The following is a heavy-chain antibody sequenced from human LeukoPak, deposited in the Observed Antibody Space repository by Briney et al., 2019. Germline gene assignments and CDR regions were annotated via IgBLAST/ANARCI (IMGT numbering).Heavy chain of an antibody. CDR1: GYTFTGYY. D-gene: IGHD7-27*01. J-gene: IGHJ4*02. V-gene: IGHV1-2*06. CDR2: INPNSGDT. CDR3: ARQLGPTTPTYY. Sequence: ASVKVSCKASGYTFTGYYMHWVRQAPGQGLEWMGRINPNSGDTNYAQKFQGRVTMTRDTSISTAYMELSRLRSDDTAVYYCARQLGPTTPTYYWGQGTLVTVSS.